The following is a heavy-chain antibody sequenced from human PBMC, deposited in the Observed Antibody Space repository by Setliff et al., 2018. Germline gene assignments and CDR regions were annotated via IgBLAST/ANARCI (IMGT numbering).Heavy chain of an antibody. Sequence: PSETLSLTCTVSGYSISSGHYWGWIRQSPGKGLDWIGSIFHTGAAYYNPSLESRFTISVDTSKNQFSVKLSSVTAADTAVYYCARGLVTIFGVVIMSPPWFDPWGQGTLVTVSS. CDR3: ARGLVTIFGVVIMSPPWFDP. CDR2: IFHTGAA. CDR1: GYSISSGHY. J-gene: IGHJ5*02. V-gene: IGHV4-38-2*02. D-gene: IGHD3-3*01.